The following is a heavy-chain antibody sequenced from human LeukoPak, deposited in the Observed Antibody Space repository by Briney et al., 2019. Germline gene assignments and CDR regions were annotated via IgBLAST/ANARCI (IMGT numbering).Heavy chain of an antibody. J-gene: IGHJ6*02. D-gene: IGHD6-13*01. CDR1: GGSISSYS. CDR2: IYHSGST. Sequence: PSETLSLTCTVSGGSISSYSWSWIRQPPGKGLEWIGSIYHSGSTYYNPSLRSRVIISVDLSRNQFSLKLSSVTAADTAVYYCARARGEQQLIYYYYYGMDVWGQGTTVTVSS. V-gene: IGHV4-59*04. CDR3: ARARGEQQLIYYYYYGMDV.